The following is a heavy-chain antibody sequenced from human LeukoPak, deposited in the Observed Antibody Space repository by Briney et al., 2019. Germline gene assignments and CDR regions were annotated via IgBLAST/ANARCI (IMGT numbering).Heavy chain of an antibody. CDR3: ARDIDTNY. V-gene: IGHV3-7*03. CDR1: GFTYTSYW. J-gene: IGHJ4*02. CDR2: IKQDGSEK. Sequence: GGSLRLSCAASGFTYTSYWMTWVRQAPGKGLEWVANIKQDGSEKFYVGSVRGRFTISRDNARNSVSLQMNSLRAEDTAVYYCARDIDTNYWGQGTLVTVSS. D-gene: IGHD1-26*01.